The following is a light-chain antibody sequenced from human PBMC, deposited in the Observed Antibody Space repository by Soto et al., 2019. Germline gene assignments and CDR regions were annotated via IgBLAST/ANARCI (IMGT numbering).Light chain of an antibody. CDR2: AAA. Sequence: AIRMTQSPSSISASTGARVTITCRASQGISSFLAWYQQKPGKAPKLLIYAAATLQRGAPSRFSASGSGTDFTLTVSRLQSEDFANYFCQQYLSYPYTFGQGTKLEI. CDR3: QQYLSYPYT. V-gene: IGKV1-8*01. CDR1: QGISSF. J-gene: IGKJ2*01.